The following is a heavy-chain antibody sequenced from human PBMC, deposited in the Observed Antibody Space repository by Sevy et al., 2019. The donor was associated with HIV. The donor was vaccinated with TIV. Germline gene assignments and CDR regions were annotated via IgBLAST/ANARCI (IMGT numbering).Heavy chain of an antibody. J-gene: IGHJ4*02. CDR1: GKTLTQLA. D-gene: IGHD3-22*01. CDR3: AITKDYYDSSGSPFDY. V-gene: IGHV1-24*01. Sequence: ASVKVSCKVSGKTLTQLAMHWVRQAPGKGLEWMGTFDPEDDERIYAQKFQGRVTMTEDRSTDTAYMELRILRSDDTAVYYCAITKDYYDSSGSPFDYWGQGTLVTVSS. CDR2: FDPEDDER.